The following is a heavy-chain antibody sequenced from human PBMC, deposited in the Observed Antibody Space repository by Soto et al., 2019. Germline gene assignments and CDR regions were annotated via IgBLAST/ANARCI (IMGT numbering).Heavy chain of an antibody. D-gene: IGHD3-10*01. CDR1: GYIFTNYD. V-gene: IGHV1-18*01. CDR3: ARFGSATYYFYGADV. CDR2: VSGYTGNT. Sequence: QVQLVQSETEVKKPGASVKVSCKASGYIFTNYDITWVRQAPGQGLEWMGWVSGYTGNTKYAQKFQDPVTMTTDTSTRTVYIDLRGPRPASTAAYYCARFGSATYYFYGADVRGQGTMVS. J-gene: IGHJ6*02.